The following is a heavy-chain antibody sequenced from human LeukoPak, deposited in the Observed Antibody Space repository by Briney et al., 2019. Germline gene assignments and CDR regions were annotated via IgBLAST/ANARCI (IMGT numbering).Heavy chain of an antibody. CDR1: GGSISSYY. CDR2: IYTSGSS. Sequence: SETLSLTCTVSGGSISSYYWSWIRQPAGKGLEWIGRIYTSGSSNYNPSLKSRVTISIDTSKNQFSLKLSSVTATDTAVYFCARVRFSYFDYWGQGTLVTVSS. V-gene: IGHV4-4*07. CDR3: ARVRFSYFDY. J-gene: IGHJ4*02. D-gene: IGHD3-3*01.